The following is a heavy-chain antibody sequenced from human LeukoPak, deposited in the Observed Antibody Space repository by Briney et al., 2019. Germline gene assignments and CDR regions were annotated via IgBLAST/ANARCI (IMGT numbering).Heavy chain of an antibody. CDR2: IYTSGST. Sequence: SETLSLTCTVSGGSISSYYWSWIRQPPGKGLEWIGYIYTSGSTNYNPSLKSRVTISVDTSKNQFSLELSSVTAADTAVYYCARHGVATIGSAYFDYWGQGTLVTVSS. J-gene: IGHJ4*02. CDR1: GGSISSYY. D-gene: IGHD5-24*01. CDR3: ARHGVATIGSAYFDY. V-gene: IGHV4-4*09.